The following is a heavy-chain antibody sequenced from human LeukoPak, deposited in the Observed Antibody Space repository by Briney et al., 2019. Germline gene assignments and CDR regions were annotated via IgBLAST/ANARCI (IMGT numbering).Heavy chain of an antibody. J-gene: IGHJ4*02. CDR3: RSHYDFWSGTRNYFDY. V-gene: IGHV3-30*14. CDR1: GFTFSSYA. CDR2: ISYDGSNK. Sequence: GGSLRLSCAASGFTFSSYAMHWVRQAPGKGLEWVAVISYDGSNKYYADSVKGRFTISRDNSKNTLYLQMNSLRAEDTAVYYCRSHYDFWSGTRNYFDYWGQGTLVTVSS. D-gene: IGHD3-3*01.